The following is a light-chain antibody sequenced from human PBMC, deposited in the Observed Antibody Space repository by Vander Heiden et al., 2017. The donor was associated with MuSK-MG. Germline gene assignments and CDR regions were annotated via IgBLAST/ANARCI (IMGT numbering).Light chain of an antibody. Sequence: ISCSGSSSNIGSNHVKCYQQLPGTAPKLLIYSNNQRPSGVPDRFPGSKSGTSASLAISRLRSEVEADYNCAAWDASRSAPNWGFGGGTKVTVL. CDR3: AAWDASRSAPNWG. CDR2: SNN. CDR1: SSNIGSNH. V-gene: IGLV1-47*02. J-gene: IGLJ3*02.